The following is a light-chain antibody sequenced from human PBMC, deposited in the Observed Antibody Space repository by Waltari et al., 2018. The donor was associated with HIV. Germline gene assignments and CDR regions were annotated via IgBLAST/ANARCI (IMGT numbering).Light chain of an antibody. CDR2: QDH. J-gene: IGLJ2*01. Sequence: SYELTQPPSVSVYPGQTASITCSGDRLGYKYACWYQPVTGQSPVLVIYQDHKLPLGNPVRFSGSDSGNTATLTISGTQAMDEADYYCQAWDSSTAVFGGGTKLTVL. CDR1: RLGYKY. CDR3: QAWDSSTAV. V-gene: IGLV3-1*01.